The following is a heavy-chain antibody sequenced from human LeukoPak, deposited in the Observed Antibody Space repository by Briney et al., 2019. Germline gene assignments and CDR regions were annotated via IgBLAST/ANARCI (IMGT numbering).Heavy chain of an antibody. D-gene: IGHD1-26*01. J-gene: IGHJ4*02. Sequence: GGSLRLSCAASGLTFSSQAINWVRQAPGKGLEWVSGISGSGSSIYYADSVKGRFTISRDNSQNTLYLQMNSLRAEDTAVYYCASHPIGVYWGQGTLVTVSS. V-gene: IGHV3-23*01. CDR3: ASHPIGVY. CDR2: ISGSGSSI. CDR1: GLTFSSQA.